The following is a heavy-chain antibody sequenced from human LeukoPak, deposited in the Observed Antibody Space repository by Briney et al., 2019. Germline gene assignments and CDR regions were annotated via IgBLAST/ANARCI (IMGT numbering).Heavy chain of an antibody. Sequence: PGGSLRLSCTVSGFTVSSNSMSWVRQAPGKGLEWVSFIYSDNTHYSDSVKGRFTISRDNARNSLYLQMNSLRAEDTAVYYCASQGSGYDSPIDHWGQGTLVTVSS. CDR3: ASQGSGYDSPIDH. CDR2: IYSDNT. J-gene: IGHJ4*02. D-gene: IGHD5-12*01. CDR1: GFTVSSNS. V-gene: IGHV3-53*01.